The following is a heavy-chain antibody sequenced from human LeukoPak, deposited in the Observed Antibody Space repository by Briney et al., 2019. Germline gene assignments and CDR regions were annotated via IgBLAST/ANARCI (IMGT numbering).Heavy chain of an antibody. Sequence: GGSLRLSCAASGFTFSSYWMSWVRQAPGKGLEWVANIKQDGSEKYYVDSVKGRFTISRDNAKNSLYLQMNSLRAEDTAVYYCARGPSQWPIRGILWWFDPWGQGTLVTVSS. CDR2: IKQDGSEK. J-gene: IGHJ5*02. CDR3: ARGPSQWPIRGILWWFDP. D-gene: IGHD6-19*01. V-gene: IGHV3-7*01. CDR1: GFTFSSYW.